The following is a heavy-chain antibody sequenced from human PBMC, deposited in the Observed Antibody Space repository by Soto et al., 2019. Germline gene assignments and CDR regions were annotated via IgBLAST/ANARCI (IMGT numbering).Heavy chain of an antibody. J-gene: IGHJ6*04. CDR2: IYSGGDT. CDR3: ARKPDSMPSGGDV. CDR1: GFAVRHNY. V-gene: IGHV3-53*04. Sequence: EVQLVESGGGLVQPGGSLRLSCTASGFAVRHNYMTWVRQAPGKGLEWVSLIYSGGDTAYADSVKGRFTISRHTSQNTLYLQMTRLRAEDTAVYYCARKPDSMPSGGDVWGNGTAVTVSS. D-gene: IGHD3-10*01.